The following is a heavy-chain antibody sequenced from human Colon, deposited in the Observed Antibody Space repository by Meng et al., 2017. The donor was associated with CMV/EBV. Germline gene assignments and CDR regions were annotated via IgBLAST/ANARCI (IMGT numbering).Heavy chain of an antibody. D-gene: IGHD4-11*01. CDR3: ARDSRRYSNYLGY. Sequence: GSGFTIRTYAMHWVRQSPGKGLEWVEVISYDESNKYYADSVKGRFTISRDNSKSTLHLQMNSLRAEDTAVYYCARDSRRYSNYLGYWGQGTLVTVSS. CDR2: ISYDESNK. V-gene: IGHV3-30*04. CDR1: GFTIRTYA. J-gene: IGHJ4*02.